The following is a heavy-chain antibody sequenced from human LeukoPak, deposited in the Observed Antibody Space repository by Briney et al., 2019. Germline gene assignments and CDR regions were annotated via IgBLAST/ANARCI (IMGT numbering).Heavy chain of an antibody. Sequence: PGGSLRLSCVASGFTLRSYWMHWVRQVPGKGLVWVSRINNAGSSTNYADSVKGRFTISRDNAKNTLYLQMNSLRADDTAVYYCAKDTAISGSHRTLGFDYWGQGTLVIVSS. D-gene: IGHD2-21*02. CDR2: INNAGSST. V-gene: IGHV3-74*01. CDR1: GFTLRSYW. J-gene: IGHJ4*02. CDR3: AKDTAISGSHRTLGFDY.